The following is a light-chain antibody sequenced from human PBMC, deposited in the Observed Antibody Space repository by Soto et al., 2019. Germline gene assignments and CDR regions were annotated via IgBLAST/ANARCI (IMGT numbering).Light chain of an antibody. CDR3: FSYAGSYTL. V-gene: IGLV2-11*01. CDR2: DVS. CDR1: SSDVGGYNY. J-gene: IGLJ1*01. Sequence: QSVLTQPPSVSGSPGQSVTISCTGTSSDVGGYNYVSWYQQHPGKAPKLMIYDVSKRPSGVPDRFSGSKSGNTASLTISGRQAEDESDYYCFSYAGSYTLFGTGTKVTVL.